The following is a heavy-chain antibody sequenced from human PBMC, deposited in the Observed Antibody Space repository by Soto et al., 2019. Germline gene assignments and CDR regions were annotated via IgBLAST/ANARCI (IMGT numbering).Heavy chain of an antibody. D-gene: IGHD4-17*01. Sequence: QVQLVQSGAEVKKPGASVKVSCEASGYTFTSYYMHWLRQAPGQGLEWMGIINPSGGSTSYAKKFQGRVTMTRDTSTSTFYVELSSLRSDDTAVYYCARDGEEWGDYLEGSRYYYGMDVWGQGTTVTVSS. CDR2: INPSGGST. CDR3: ARDGEEWGDYLEGSRYYYGMDV. V-gene: IGHV1-46*01. CDR1: GYTFTSYY. J-gene: IGHJ6*02.